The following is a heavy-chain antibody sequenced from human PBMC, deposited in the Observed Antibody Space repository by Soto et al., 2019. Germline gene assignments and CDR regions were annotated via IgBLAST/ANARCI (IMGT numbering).Heavy chain of an antibody. J-gene: IGHJ4*02. Sequence: PSETLSLTCTVSGGSISSSSYYWGWIRQPPGKGLEWIGYFYSSGSTNYNPSLKSRVTISVDTSQNQLSLKLNSVTAADTAVYYCARNLDSWGQGTLVTVSS. CDR1: GGSISSSSYY. CDR2: FYSSGST. CDR3: ARNLDS. V-gene: IGHV4-61*05.